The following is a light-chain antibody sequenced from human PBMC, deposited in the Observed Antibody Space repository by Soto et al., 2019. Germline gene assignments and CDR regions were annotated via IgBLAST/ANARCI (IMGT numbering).Light chain of an antibody. V-gene: IGKV1-9*01. J-gene: IGKJ5*01. CDR1: QAISSY. CDR2: AAS. CDR3: QQLNSFPIT. Sequence: DIQLTQAPSFLSASAGARVSITCRASQAISSYLAWYQKQPGRAPKLLIYAASTLQSGVPSRVSGSGSGTEVTPTLTSLQPEEGATDYGQQLNSFPITFGQGTRLEIK.